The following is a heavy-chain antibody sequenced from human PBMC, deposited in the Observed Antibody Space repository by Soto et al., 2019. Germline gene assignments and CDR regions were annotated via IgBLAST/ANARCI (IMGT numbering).Heavy chain of an antibody. D-gene: IGHD7-27*01. V-gene: IGHV3-43*01. J-gene: IGHJ6*02. CDR1: GFTFDDYT. CDR2: ISWDGGST. Sequence: GGSLRLSCAASGFTFDDYTMHWVRQAPGRGLEWVSLISWDGGSTYYADSVKGRFTISRDNSKNSLYLQMNSLRTEDTALYYCAKDKGRGGWGSDYYGMDVWGQGTTVTVSS. CDR3: AKDKGRGGWGSDYYGMDV.